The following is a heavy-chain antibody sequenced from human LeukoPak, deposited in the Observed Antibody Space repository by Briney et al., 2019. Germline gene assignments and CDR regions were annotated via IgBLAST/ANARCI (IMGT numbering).Heavy chain of an antibody. D-gene: IGHD3-16*01. CDR2: ISYDGSNK. CDR1: GFTFSSYA. Sequence: PGRSLRLSCAASGFTFSSYAMHWVRQAPGKGLEWVAVISYDGSNKYYADSVKGRFTISRDNAKNSLYLQMNSLRAEDTAVYYCARDLFSYAGGRHYDSWGQGTLVTVSS. V-gene: IGHV3-30*04. J-gene: IGHJ5*01. CDR3: ARDLFSYAGGRHYDS.